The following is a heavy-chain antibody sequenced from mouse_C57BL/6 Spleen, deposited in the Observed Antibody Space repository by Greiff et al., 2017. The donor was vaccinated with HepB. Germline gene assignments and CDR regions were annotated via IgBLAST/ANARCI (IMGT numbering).Heavy chain of an antibody. J-gene: IGHJ3*01. D-gene: IGHD1-1*01. CDR3: TKGFITTVPSFAY. Sequence: VQLQQSGAELVRPGASVKLSCTASGFNIKDDYMHWVKQRPEQGLEWIGWIDPENGDTEYASKFQGKATITADTSSNTAYLQLSSLTSEDTAVYYCTKGFITTVPSFAYWGQGTLVTVSA. CDR2: IDPENGDT. V-gene: IGHV14-4*01. CDR1: GFNIKDDY.